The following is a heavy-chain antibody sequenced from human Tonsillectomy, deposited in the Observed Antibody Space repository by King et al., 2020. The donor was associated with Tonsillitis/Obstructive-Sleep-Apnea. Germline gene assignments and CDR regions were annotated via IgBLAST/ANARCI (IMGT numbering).Heavy chain of an antibody. J-gene: IGHJ3*02. Sequence: QLQESGPGLVKPSETLSLTCTVSGGSISSYYWSWILQPPGKGLEWIGYIYYSGSSKYNPSIKSRVTISVDTSKNQFSLKLSSVTAADTAVYYCAREALDAFDIWGQGTMVTVSS. V-gene: IGHV4-59*01. CDR2: IYYSGSS. CDR3: AREALDAFDI. CDR1: GGSISSYY.